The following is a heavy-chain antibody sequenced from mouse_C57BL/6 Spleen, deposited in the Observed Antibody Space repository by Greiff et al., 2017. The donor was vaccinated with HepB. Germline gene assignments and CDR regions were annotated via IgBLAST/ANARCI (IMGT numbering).Heavy chain of an antibody. CDR1: GYAFSSSW. Sequence: QVQLKQSGPELVKPGASVKISCKASGYAFSSSWMNWVKQRPGKGLEWIGRIYPGDGDTNYNGKFKGKATLTADKSSSTAYMQLSSLTSEDSAVYFCARLGYYGSSPYWGQGTLVTVSA. J-gene: IGHJ3*01. CDR3: ARLGYYGSSPY. V-gene: IGHV1-82*01. D-gene: IGHD1-1*01. CDR2: IYPGDGDT.